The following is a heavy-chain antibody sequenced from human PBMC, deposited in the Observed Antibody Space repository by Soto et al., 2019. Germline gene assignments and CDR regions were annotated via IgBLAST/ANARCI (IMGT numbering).Heavy chain of an antibody. CDR2: ITGTGSSD. Sequence: EVQLLESGGDLVQPGGSLKLSCATSGFSFSSYAMTWVRQAAGKGLEWVAGITGTGSSDFYGDSVRGRFTISRDKSTTSLNVEMHSRRLQDTLLYSCAKQASPTGTWAPSYDNGFHVWGPGTTVTVS. CDR1: GFSFSSYA. V-gene: IGHV3-23*01. CDR3: AKQASPTGTWAPSYDNGFHV. D-gene: IGHD1-1*01. J-gene: IGHJ6*02.